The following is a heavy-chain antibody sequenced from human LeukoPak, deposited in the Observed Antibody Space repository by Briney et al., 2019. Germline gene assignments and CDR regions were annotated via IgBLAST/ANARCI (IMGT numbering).Heavy chain of an antibody. CDR3: ARHPYDFSTKTHAFDI. Sequence: PSETLSLTCTVSGGSISSNSHYWGWIRQPPGKGLEWIGSIYYSGSTYYAPSLKRRVTISVDTSKNQFSLKLSFVTAADTAVYYCARHPYDFSTKTHAFDIWGQGTMVTVSS. CDR1: GGSISSNSHY. D-gene: IGHD3-3*01. CDR2: IYYSGST. V-gene: IGHV4-39*01. J-gene: IGHJ3*02.